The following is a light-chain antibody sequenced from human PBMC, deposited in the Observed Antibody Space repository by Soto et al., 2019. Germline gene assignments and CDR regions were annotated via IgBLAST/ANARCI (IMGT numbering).Light chain of an antibody. J-gene: IGLJ2*01. Sequence: QSVLTQPASVSGAPGQRFTISCTGGSSNIGAGYDVHWYRQLPGTAPELLIYDNSNRPSGVPARFSGSKSGTSASLAITGLQADDEADYYCQSYDTSLSGWVVFGGGTKLTVL. CDR2: DNS. V-gene: IGLV1-40*01. CDR3: QSYDTSLSGWVV. CDR1: SSNIGAGYD.